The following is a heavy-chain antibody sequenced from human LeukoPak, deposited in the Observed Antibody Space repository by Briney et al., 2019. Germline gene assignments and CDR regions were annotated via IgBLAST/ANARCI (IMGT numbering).Heavy chain of an antibody. CDR3: ARGFASGWYSRYDP. Sequence: PSETLSLTCTVSGDPVSRGSCYWSWIRQPPGKALEWIGYVYHTGSTNYNPSLKSRVTISVDTSKNEFSLKMTSVTAADTAVYYCARGFASGWYSRYDPWGQGTLVTVSS. D-gene: IGHD6-19*01. J-gene: IGHJ5*02. CDR2: VYHTGST. CDR1: GDPVSRGSCY. V-gene: IGHV4-61*01.